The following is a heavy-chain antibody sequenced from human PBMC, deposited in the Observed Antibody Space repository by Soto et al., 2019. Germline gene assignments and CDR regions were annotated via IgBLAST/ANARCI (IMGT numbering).Heavy chain of an antibody. J-gene: IGHJ3*02. CDR3: ARGTPRGGYSNGWQYDI. CDR1: GVSFSGYY. CDR2: INHSGST. D-gene: IGHD5-18*01. V-gene: IGHV4-34*01. Sequence: SETLSLTCAVYGVSFSGYYWSWIRQPPGKGLEWIGEINHSGSTNYNPSLKSRVTISVDTSKNQFSLKLSSVTAADTAVYYCARGTPRGGYSNGWQYDIWGQGTMVT.